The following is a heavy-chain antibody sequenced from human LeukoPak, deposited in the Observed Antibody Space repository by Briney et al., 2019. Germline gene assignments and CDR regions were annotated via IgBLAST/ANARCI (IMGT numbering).Heavy chain of an antibody. CDR3: ARSGYSSGYVAYFDY. CDR2: INAGNGNT. J-gene: IGHJ4*02. Sequence: ASVKVSCKASGYTFTSYAMHWVRQAPGHRLEWMGWINAGNGNTKYSQNFQGRVTITMDTSANTAYMELSSLRSEDTAVYYCARSGYSSGYVAYFDYWGQGTLVTVSS. V-gene: IGHV1-3*01. CDR1: GYTFTSYA. D-gene: IGHD5-18*01.